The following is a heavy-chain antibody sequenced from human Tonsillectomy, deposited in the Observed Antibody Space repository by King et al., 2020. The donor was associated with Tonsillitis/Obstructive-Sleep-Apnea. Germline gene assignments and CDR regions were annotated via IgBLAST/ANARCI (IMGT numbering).Heavy chain of an antibody. Sequence: QLVQSGGGLVQPGGSLRLSCAASGFTFSSYWMSWVRQAPGKGLEWVANIKQDGSEKYYVDSAKGRFTISRDNAKNSLYLQMNSLRAEDTAVYYCARDRGSIVGATPNFDYWGQGTLVTVSS. CDR1: GFTFSSYW. V-gene: IGHV3-7*03. CDR3: ARDRGSIVGATPNFDY. D-gene: IGHD1-26*01. CDR2: IKQDGSEK. J-gene: IGHJ4*02.